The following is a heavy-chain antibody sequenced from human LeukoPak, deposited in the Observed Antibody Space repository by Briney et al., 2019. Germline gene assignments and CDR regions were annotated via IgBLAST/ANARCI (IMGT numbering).Heavy chain of an antibody. V-gene: IGHV4-4*02. Sequence: SETLSLTCAVSGDSISSSNWWSWVRPPPGKGLEWIGEIYHSGSTNYNPSLKSRVTISVDKSKNQFSLKLTSVTAADTAVYYCARSYSSTWTLNYWGQGTLVTVSS. CDR1: GDSISSSNW. D-gene: IGHD6-13*01. CDR3: ARSYSSTWTLNY. J-gene: IGHJ4*02. CDR2: IYHSGST.